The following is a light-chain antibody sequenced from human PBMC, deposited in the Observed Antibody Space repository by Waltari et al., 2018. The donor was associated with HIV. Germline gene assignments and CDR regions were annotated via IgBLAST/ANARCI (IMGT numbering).Light chain of an antibody. J-gene: IGKJ2*01. V-gene: IGKV2-28*01. CDR2: LAS. Sequence: ILMTQSPVSLPVNPGESASISCRSSEGLLHSTGYNYLDWYVLKPGQSPQLLIYLASNRASGVPDRFSGSVSGTYFTLKITRVEVGDVGVYFCMQALQTPYTFGQGTKLEIK. CDR1: EGLLHSTGYNY. CDR3: MQALQTPYT.